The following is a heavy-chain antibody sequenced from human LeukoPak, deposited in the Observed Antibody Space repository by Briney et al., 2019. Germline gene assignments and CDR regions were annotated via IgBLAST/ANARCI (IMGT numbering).Heavy chain of an antibody. Sequence: GGSLRLSCAASGFTFDDYTMHWVRQAPGKGLEWVSLIRWDGDSTYYADSVKGRFTISRDNIKNSLFLEMNSLRTDDSALYYFAKAHYYDTTYFDSAFWGKRPLDYWGQGTLVTVSS. V-gene: IGHV3-43*01. D-gene: IGHD3-22*01. CDR1: GFTFDDYT. CDR2: IRWDGDST. CDR3: AKAHYYDTTYFDSAFWGKRPLDY. J-gene: IGHJ4*02.